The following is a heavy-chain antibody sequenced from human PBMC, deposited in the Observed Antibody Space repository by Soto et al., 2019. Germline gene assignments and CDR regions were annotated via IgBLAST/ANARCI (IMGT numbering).Heavy chain of an antibody. CDR1: GFTFSSFA. Sequence: PGGSLRLSCAASGFTFSSFALSCVRQAPGKGLEWIAYISSSSATIMYGGSVEGRFTVSRDNAENSLFLQMKSLRDEDTAVYYCARGKGGTVAGFNWFDPWGHGTLVTVSS. CDR2: ISSSSATI. CDR3: ARGKGGTVAGFNWFDP. V-gene: IGHV3-48*02. D-gene: IGHD6-19*01. J-gene: IGHJ5*02.